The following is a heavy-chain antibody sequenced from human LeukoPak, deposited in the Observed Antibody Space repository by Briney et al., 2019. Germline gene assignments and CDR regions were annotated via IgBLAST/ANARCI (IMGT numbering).Heavy chain of an antibody. CDR2: INPNNGGT. CDR3: ARDLRFGELLYSFDY. CDR1: GYTFTGYY. J-gene: IGHJ4*02. Sequence: ASVKVSCKASGYTFTGYYIHWVRQAPGHGLEWMGWINPNNGGTNLAQKFQGRVTMTRDTSISTASMELSSLRSDDTAVYYCARDLRFGELLYSFDYWGQGTLVTVSS. D-gene: IGHD3-10*01. V-gene: IGHV1-2*02.